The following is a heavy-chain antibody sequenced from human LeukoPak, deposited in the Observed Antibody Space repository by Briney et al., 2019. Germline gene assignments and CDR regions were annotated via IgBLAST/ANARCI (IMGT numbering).Heavy chain of an antibody. D-gene: IGHD3-22*01. CDR1: GFTFSSYW. J-gene: IGHJ4*02. Sequence: PGGSLRLSCAASGFTFSSYWMSWVRQAPGKGLEWVANIKQDGSEKYYVDSVKGRFTISRDNAKNSLYLQMNSLRAEDTAVYYCARLGRDDSSGYYYYWGQGTLVTVSS. V-gene: IGHV3-7*01. CDR2: IKQDGSEK. CDR3: ARLGRDDSSGYYYY.